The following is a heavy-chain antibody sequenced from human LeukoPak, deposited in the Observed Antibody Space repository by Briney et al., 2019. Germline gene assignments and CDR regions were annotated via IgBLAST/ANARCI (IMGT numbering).Heavy chain of an antibody. CDR3: AKGRRTGFVDY. V-gene: IGHV3-30*18. Sequence: GGSLRLSCEPSIFVFSEYYMHWVRLAPGKGLEWLAVITNDGSRQYYADSVKGRFTVSRDNSKSLLFLQMESLRHDNTGIYYCAKGRRTGFVDYWGQGALVTVSS. J-gene: IGHJ4*02. CDR1: IFVFSEYY. CDR2: ITNDGSRQ. D-gene: IGHD1-1*01.